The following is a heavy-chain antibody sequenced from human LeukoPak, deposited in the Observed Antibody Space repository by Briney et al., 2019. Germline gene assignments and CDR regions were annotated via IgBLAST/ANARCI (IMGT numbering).Heavy chain of an antibody. CDR3: ARYHSGSARDAFDI. V-gene: IGHV1-18*01. D-gene: IGHD5-12*01. J-gene: IGHJ3*02. CDR2: ISAYNGNT. CDR1: GYTFTSYG. Sequence: ASVKVSCKASGYTFTSYGISWVRQAPGQGLEWMGWISAYNGNTNYAQKLQGRVTMTTDTSTGTAYMELRSLRSEDTAVYYCARYHSGSARDAFDIWGQGTMVTVSS.